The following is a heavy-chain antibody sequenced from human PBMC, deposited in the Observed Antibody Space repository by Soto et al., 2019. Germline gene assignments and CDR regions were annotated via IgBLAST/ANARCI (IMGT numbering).Heavy chain of an antibody. CDR2: IYYSGST. CDR3: ARDQEGPDSGGRTSNWFDP. D-gene: IGHD4-17*01. V-gene: IGHV4-59*01. Sequence: QVQLQESGPGLVKPSETLSLTCTVSGGSISSYYWSWIRQPPGKGLEWIGYIYYSGSTNYNPSLKSRVTISVDTSKNQFALKLSSVTAADTAVYYCARDQEGPDSGGRTSNWFDPWGQGTLVTVSS. CDR1: GGSISSYY. J-gene: IGHJ5*02.